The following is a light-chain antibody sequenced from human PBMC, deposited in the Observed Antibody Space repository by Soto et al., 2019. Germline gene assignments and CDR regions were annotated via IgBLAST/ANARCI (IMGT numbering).Light chain of an antibody. CDR2: DVS. CDR3: SLYTTSSTPHYV. CDR1: SSDVGGYNS. Sequence: QSELNQPASVSGSPGQSITISFTGTSSDVGGYNSVSWYQHHPGKAPKLMIFDVSDRPSGVSSRFSGSKSGNTASLTISGLQAEDEADYYCSLYTTSSTPHYVFGPGTKVTVL. V-gene: IGLV2-14*03. J-gene: IGLJ1*01.